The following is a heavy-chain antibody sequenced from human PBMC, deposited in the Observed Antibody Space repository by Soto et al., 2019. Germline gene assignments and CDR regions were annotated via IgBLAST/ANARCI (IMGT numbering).Heavy chain of an antibody. J-gene: IGHJ4*02. CDR3: AADVGGYIYGLARH. D-gene: IGHD4-17*01. CDR2: ISRSGRTI. V-gene: IGHV3-11*01. Sequence: GGSLRLSCAASGFTFCDYYISWIRHAPRKGLEWVSYISRSGRTIYYAESVKGRFTISRDNAKNSLYLQMNSLRPEDTAVYYCAADVGGYIYGLARHWGPGTLVTV. CDR1: GFTFCDYY.